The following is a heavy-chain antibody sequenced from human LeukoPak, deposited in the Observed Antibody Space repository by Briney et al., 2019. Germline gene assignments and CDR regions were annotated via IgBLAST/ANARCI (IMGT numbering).Heavy chain of an antibody. Sequence: GGSLRLSCAASGFTFSSHWMSWVRQAPGKGLEWVSAISGSGGSTYYADSVKGRFTISRDNSKNTLYLQMNSLRAEDTAVYYCAKDQNYDFWGYNWFDPWGQGTLVTVSS. CDR2: ISGSGGST. D-gene: IGHD3-3*01. J-gene: IGHJ5*02. CDR1: GFTFSSHW. V-gene: IGHV3-23*01. CDR3: AKDQNYDFWGYNWFDP.